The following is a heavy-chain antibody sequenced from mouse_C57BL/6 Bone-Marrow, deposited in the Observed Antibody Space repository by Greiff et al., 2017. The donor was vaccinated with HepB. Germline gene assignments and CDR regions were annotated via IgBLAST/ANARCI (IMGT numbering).Heavy chain of an antibody. CDR1: GYTFTSYT. V-gene: IGHV1-4*01. Sequence: VQRVESGAELARPGASVKMSCKASGYTFTSYTMHWVNQRPGQGLEWIGYINPSSGYTKYNQKFKDKATLTADKSSSTAYMQLSSLTSEDSAVYYCARSEGYYGSSYGGYWGQGTTLTVSS. D-gene: IGHD1-1*01. CDR3: ARSEGYYGSSYGGY. CDR2: INPSSGYT. J-gene: IGHJ2*01.